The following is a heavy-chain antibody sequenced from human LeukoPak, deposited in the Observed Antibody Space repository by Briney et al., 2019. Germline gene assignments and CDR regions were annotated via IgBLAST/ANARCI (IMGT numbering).Heavy chain of an antibody. Sequence: GGSLRLSCAASGFTVSSNYMSWVRQAPGKGLEWVSVIYSGGSTYYADSVKGRFTISRDNSKNTLYLQMNSLRAEDTAVYYCARDTALYDSYYMDVWGKGTTVTVSS. CDR1: GFTVSSNY. V-gene: IGHV3-53*01. J-gene: IGHJ6*03. D-gene: IGHD3-3*01. CDR3: ARDTALYDSYYMDV. CDR2: IYSGGST.